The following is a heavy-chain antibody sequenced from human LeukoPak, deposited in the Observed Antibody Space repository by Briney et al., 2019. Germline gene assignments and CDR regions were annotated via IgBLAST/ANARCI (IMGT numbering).Heavy chain of an antibody. Sequence: EASVKDSCKASGHIFTDYYMHWVRQATGQGLEWMGWMNPNSGNTGYAQKFQGRVTITRNTSIRTAYMELSSLRSEDTAVYYCARHNGDYYYYYMDVWGKGTTVTVSS. CDR1: GHIFTDYY. CDR3: ARHNGDYYYYYMDV. J-gene: IGHJ6*03. D-gene: IGHD4-17*01. V-gene: IGHV1-8*03. CDR2: MNPNSGNT.